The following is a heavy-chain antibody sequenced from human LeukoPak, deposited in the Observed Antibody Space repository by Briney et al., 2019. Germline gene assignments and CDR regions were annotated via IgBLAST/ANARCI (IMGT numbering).Heavy chain of an antibody. CDR1: GGSIGSDNYY. J-gene: IGHJ4*02. Sequence: SETLSLTCTVSGGSIGSDNYYWDWIRQPPGKGLEFIAGIFYTGTTYYNPFLKSRVTISVDTSKNLFSLKLSSVTSADTAVYYCASHSSPWPLFDSWGREPWSPSPQ. CDR2: IFYTGTT. V-gene: IGHV4-39*07. D-gene: IGHD6-19*01. CDR3: ASHSSPWPLFDS.